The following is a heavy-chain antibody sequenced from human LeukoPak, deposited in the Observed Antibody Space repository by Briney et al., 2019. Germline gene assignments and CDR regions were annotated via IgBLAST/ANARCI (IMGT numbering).Heavy chain of an antibody. V-gene: IGHV1-18*01. Sequence: GASVKVSCKASGYTFTNYGINWVRQAPGQGLEWMGWISANNGNTNYAQKLQGRVTMTTDTSTSTAYMELRSLRSDDTAVYYCARINQGGRDDAFDIWGQGTMVTVSS. J-gene: IGHJ3*02. CDR1: GYTFTNYG. D-gene: IGHD1-14*01. CDR2: ISANNGNT. CDR3: ARINQGGRDDAFDI.